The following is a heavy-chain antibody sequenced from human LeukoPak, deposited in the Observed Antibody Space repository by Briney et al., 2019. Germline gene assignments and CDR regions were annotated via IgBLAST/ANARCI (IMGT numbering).Heavy chain of an antibody. D-gene: IGHD1-26*01. V-gene: IGHV4-34*01. CDR3: ASSVGSTDY. J-gene: IGHJ4*02. Sequence: SETLSLTCAVYGESLSKYYWTWIRQSPGKGLEWIGEINHRGSTNQNPSLKSRVTLSVDTSKHQFSLKLTCVTAADAAVYYCASSVGSTDYWGQGTLVTVSS. CDR2: INHRGST. CDR1: GESLSKYY.